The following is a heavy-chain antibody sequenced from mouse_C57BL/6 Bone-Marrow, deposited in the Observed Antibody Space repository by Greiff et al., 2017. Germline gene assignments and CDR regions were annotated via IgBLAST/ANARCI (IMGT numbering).Heavy chain of an antibody. CDR2: ISSGSSTI. J-gene: IGHJ3*01. CDR1: GFTFSDYG. V-gene: IGHV5-17*01. Sequence: EVQVVESGGGLVKPGGSLKLSCAASGFTFSDYGMHWVRQAPEKGLEWVAYISSGSSTIDYADTVKGRFTLSRDNANNTLLLQMTSLRSEDTDMYYCARGYYGSSWGFAYWGQGTLVSVSA. D-gene: IGHD1-1*01. CDR3: ARGYYGSSWGFAY.